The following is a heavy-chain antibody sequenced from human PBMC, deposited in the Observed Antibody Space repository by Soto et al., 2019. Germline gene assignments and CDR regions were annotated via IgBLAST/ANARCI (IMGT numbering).Heavy chain of an antibody. J-gene: IGHJ4*02. Sequence: QVQLVESGGGVVQPGRSLRLSCAASGFTFSSYGMHWVRQAPGKGLEWVAVISYDGSNNYYADSVKGRFTISRDNSKNSLYLQMNRLRDEDTAVYYCAKEWDYYDFWSGYPRYYCDYWGQGTLVTVSS. D-gene: IGHD3-3*01. CDR2: ISYDGSNN. CDR3: AKEWDYYDFWSGYPRYYCDY. CDR1: GFTFSSYG. V-gene: IGHV3-30*18.